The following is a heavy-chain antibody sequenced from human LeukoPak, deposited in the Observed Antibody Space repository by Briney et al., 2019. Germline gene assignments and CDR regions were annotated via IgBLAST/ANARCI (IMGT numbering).Heavy chain of an antibody. J-gene: IGHJ4*02. CDR2: INHSGST. CDR1: GGSFSGYY. Sequence: PSETLSLTCAVYGGSFSGYYRNWIRQPPGKGLEWIGEINHSGSTAYNASLKSRVTMSVDTSTNQFSLKMTSATAADTAVYFCARGFLDHGHHDLLFDSWGQGTLVTVSS. CDR3: ARGFLDHGHHDLLFDS. D-gene: IGHD4-17*01. V-gene: IGHV4-34*01.